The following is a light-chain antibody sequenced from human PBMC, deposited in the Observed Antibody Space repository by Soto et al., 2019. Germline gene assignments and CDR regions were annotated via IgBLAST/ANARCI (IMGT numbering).Light chain of an antibody. Sequence: DIQMTQSPSSLSASVGDRVTITCRASQSISSYLNWYQQKPGKAHKXMIYEASSLEKGVPARFGGSGSGTAGTITISRLQPDDVATYYCQQYNVYSWTFGQGTKVDIK. V-gene: IGKV1-5*03. CDR3: QQYNVYSWT. CDR2: EAS. CDR1: QSISSY. J-gene: IGKJ1*01.